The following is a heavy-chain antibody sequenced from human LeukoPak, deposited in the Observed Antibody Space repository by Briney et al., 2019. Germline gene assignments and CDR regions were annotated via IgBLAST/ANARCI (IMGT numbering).Heavy chain of an antibody. CDR2: IKQDGSKK. Sequence: GGSLRLSCVASGFPFSSYWMTWVRQAPGKGLEWVANIKQDGSKKSYVDSVKGRFTISRDNAKNSLYLQMNSLRAEDTAVYYCAWPPAPWGQGTLVTVSS. V-gene: IGHV3-7*01. CDR3: AWPPAP. D-gene: IGHD2-2*01. J-gene: IGHJ4*02. CDR1: GFPFSSYW.